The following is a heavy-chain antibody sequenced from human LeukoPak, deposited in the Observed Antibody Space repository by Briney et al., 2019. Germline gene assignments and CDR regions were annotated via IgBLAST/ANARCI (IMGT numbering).Heavy chain of an antibody. V-gene: IGHV1-18*01. CDR3: ARDRRITMVRGVMLYYYYGMDV. D-gene: IGHD3-10*01. CDR1: GYTFTSYG. Sequence: ASVKVSCKASGYTFTSYGISWVRQAPGQGLEWMGWFSAYNGNTNYAQKLQGRVTMTTDTSTSTAYMELRSLRSDDTAVYYCARDRRITMVRGVMLYYYYGMDVWGQGTTVTVSS. CDR2: FSAYNGNT. J-gene: IGHJ6*02.